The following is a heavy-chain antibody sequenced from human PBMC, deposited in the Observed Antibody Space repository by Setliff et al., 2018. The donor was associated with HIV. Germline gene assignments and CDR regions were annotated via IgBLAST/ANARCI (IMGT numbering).Heavy chain of an antibody. J-gene: IGHJ6*03. CDR1: GGSISNYY. CDR2: ISYSGST. V-gene: IGHV4-59*01. Sequence: ASETLSLTCSVSGGSISNYYWSWIRQPPGEGLEWIGYISYSGSTTYNPSLKSRVTISLDTSKNQFSLKVNSVTAADTAVYFCARDSFTVDYFMDVWGKGTPVT. CDR3: ARDSFTVDYFMDV. D-gene: IGHD3-10*01.